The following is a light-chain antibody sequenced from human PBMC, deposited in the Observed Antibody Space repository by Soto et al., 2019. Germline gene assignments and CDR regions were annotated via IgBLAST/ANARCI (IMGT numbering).Light chain of an antibody. J-gene: IGLJ2*01. V-gene: IGLV2-23*02. CDR3: SSYAGGSAYVV. CDR1: SSDVGTYNV. CDR2: EVT. Sequence: QSALTQPASVSGSPGQSITISCTGTSSDVGTYNVVSWYQQHPGKAPKLMIYEVTKRPSGVSNRFSGSKSGNTASLTISGLQAEDEADYFCSSYAGGSAYVVFGGGTKLTVL.